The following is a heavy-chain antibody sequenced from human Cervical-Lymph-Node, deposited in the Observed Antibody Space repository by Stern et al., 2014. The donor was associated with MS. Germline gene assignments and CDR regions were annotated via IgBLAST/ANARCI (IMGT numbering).Heavy chain of an antibody. Sequence: VHLVESGGGVVQPGRSLRLSCAASGFTFSNFAMNWFRQSPDKGLQCLAAISTDGSATNYADSVKGRFTISRDNSKDTLYLEMNSLTTDDTAVFYCARDLGYWGQGTLVTVSS. CDR3: ARDLGY. CDR1: GFTFSNFA. V-gene: IGHV3-30-3*01. CDR2: ISTDGSAT. J-gene: IGHJ4*02.